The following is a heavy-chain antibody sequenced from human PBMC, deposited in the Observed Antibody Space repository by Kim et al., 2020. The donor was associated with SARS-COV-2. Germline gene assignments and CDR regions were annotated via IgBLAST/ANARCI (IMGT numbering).Heavy chain of an antibody. CDR3: ARGASSSWYGGSDY. Sequence: AQKIQGRVTMTEDTSTGTAYMELSSLRSEETAVYYCARGASSSWYGGSDYWGQGTLVTVSS. J-gene: IGHJ4*02. V-gene: IGHV1-24*01. D-gene: IGHD6-13*01.